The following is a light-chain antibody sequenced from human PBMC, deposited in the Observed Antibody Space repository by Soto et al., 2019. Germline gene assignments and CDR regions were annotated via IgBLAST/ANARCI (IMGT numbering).Light chain of an antibody. CDR2: LGS. V-gene: IGKV2-28*01. J-gene: IGKJ2*02. CDR3: MQAGHTAKCT. Sequence: DIVMTPSPLFLPATPGEPASISCSSSQSLLHSNGYNYLAWYRRRTGQSPQLLIYLGSKLASGVPERLSRSGSGTDSTLYISRGEGEDVGRDYCMQAGHTAKCTFCEGTKREI. CDR1: QSLLHSNGYNY.